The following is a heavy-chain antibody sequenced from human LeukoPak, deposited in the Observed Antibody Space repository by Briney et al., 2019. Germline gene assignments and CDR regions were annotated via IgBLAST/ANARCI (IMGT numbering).Heavy chain of an antibody. CDR2: IYHSGST. J-gene: IGHJ4*02. CDR3: ARGGGVGYCSV. D-gene: IGHD2-15*01. Sequence: GSLRLSCAASGFTFSSYSMNWVRQAPGKGLEWIGSIYHSGSTYYNPSLKSRVTISVDTSKNQFSLKLSSVTAADTAVYYCARGGGVGYCSVWGQGTLVTVSS. CDR1: GFTFSSYS. V-gene: IGHV4-38-2*01.